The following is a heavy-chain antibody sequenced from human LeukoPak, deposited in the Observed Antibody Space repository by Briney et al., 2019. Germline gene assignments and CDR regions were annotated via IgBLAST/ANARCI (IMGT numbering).Heavy chain of an antibody. CDR1: GGSISSHY. D-gene: IGHD3-22*01. CDR2: IYYSGST. J-gene: IGHJ3*02. Sequence: PSETLSLTCTVSGGSISSHYWSWIRQPPGKGLEWIGYIYYSGSTNYNPSLKSRVTISVDTSKNQFSLKLSSVTAADTAVYYCAREPYYYDSSGITHAFDIWGQGTMVTVSS. CDR3: AREPYYYDSSGITHAFDI. V-gene: IGHV4-59*11.